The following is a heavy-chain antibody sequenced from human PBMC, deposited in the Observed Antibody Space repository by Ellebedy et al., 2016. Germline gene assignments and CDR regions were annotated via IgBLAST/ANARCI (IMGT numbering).Heavy chain of an antibody. J-gene: IGHJ5*02. Sequence: GGSLRLSCAASGFTFSTYSMNWVRQAPGKGLEWVSSISSSSNYIYYADSVKGRFTISRDNAKNSLYLQMNSLRAEDTAVYYCARVCSGGSCPGGFDPWGQGTLVTVSS. CDR2: ISSSSNYI. D-gene: IGHD2-15*01. CDR1: GFTFSTYS. CDR3: ARVCSGGSCPGGFDP. V-gene: IGHV3-21*01.